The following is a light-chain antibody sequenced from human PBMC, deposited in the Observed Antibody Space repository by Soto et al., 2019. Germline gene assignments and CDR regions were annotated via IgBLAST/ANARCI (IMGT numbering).Light chain of an antibody. V-gene: IGKV1-5*03. CDR1: QSISDW. J-gene: IGKJ3*01. CDR3: QQYDDYPFT. Sequence: DIQMTQSPSTLSASVGDRVTITCRASQSISDWLAWYQHKLGKAPKVLIYKASSLESGVPSRFSGSGSGTEFTHTISSLQPDDFAIYYCQQYDDYPFTFGPGTKVDLK. CDR2: KAS.